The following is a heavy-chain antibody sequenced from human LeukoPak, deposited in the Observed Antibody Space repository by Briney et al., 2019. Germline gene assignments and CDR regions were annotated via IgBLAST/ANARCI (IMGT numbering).Heavy chain of an antibody. CDR3: ATTISSSGYTYYFDY. D-gene: IGHD3-22*01. V-gene: IGHV4-61*02. J-gene: IGHJ4*02. CDR1: GGSISSVSYY. CDR2: IYTSGST. Sequence: SETLSLTCTVSGGSISSVSYYWSWIRQPAGKGLEWIGRIYTSGSTNYNPSLKRRVTISVDTSKNQFSLKLSSVTAADTAVYYCATTISSSGYTYYFDYWGQGTLVTVSS.